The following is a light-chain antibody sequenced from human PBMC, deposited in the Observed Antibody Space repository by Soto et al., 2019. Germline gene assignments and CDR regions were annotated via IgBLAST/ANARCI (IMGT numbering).Light chain of an antibody. CDR2: WAS. CDR1: QSVLYSTNSKNY. Sequence: DIVMTQSPDSLAVSLGERATINCKSSQSVLYSTNSKNYLAWYQQKPGQPPKLLIYWASTRESGVPDRFSGSGSGTDFTLTFSSLQAGDVAVYYCQQYYLTPFTFGGGTKVEIK. V-gene: IGKV4-1*01. CDR3: QQYYLTPFT. J-gene: IGKJ4*01.